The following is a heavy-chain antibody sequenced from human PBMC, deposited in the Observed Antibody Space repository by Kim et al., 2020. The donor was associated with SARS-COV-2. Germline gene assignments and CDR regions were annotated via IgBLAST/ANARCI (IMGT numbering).Heavy chain of an antibody. CDR3: ARPVAATLRAFDI. Sequence: SETLSLTCAVYGGSFSGYYWSWIRQPPGKGLEWIGEINHSGSTNYNPSLKSRVTISVDTSKNQFSLKLSSVTAADTAVYYCARPVAATLRAFDIWGQGTMVTVSS. V-gene: IGHV4-34*01. J-gene: IGHJ3*02. CDR2: INHSGST. D-gene: IGHD2-15*01. CDR1: GGSFSGYY.